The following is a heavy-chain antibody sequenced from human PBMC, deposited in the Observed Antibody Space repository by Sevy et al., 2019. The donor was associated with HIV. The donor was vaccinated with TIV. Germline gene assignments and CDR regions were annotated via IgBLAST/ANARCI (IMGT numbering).Heavy chain of an antibody. CDR1: GFTFSGTW. D-gene: IGHD3-16*01. Sequence: GGSLRLSCAASGFTFSGTWMSWVHQVPGKGLEWLGRIKSETDGGATDYAEPVKGRFTISRDDSKKTVYLQVNSLQVEDTAVYYYTTDLGIYASKWGQGTLVTVSS. J-gene: IGHJ4*02. CDR3: TTDLGIYASK. V-gene: IGHV3-15*01. CDR2: IKSETDGGAT.